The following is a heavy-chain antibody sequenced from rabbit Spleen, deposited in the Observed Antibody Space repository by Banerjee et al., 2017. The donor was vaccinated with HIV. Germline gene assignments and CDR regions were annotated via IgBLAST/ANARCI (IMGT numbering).Heavy chain of an antibody. CDR3: ARFYAGYGDFGYAAM. CDR2: IDVGRSGST. CDR1: GLDFSSRYW. J-gene: IGHJ4*01. Sequence: QEQLVESGGDLVKPGASLTLTCKASGLDFSSRYWICWVRQAPGKGLEWIACIDVGRSGSTYYATWARGRFTISKTSSTTVTLQMTSLTAADTATYFCARFYAGYGDFGYAAMWGPGTLVTVS. D-gene: IGHD7-1*01. V-gene: IGHV1S45*01.